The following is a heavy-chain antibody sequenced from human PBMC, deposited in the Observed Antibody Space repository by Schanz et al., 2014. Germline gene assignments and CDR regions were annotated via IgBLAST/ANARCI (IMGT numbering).Heavy chain of an antibody. CDR1: GFTVNTNY. CDR2: MYINSGST. CDR3: ARDGGRDGYNLAFDA. Sequence: EVQLVESGGGLIQPGGSLRLSCAVSGFTVNTNYMSWVRQAPGKGLEWISSMYINSGSTQYADSVKGPFIISRDSSKYTLFLQINSLRPEDTTLYFCARDGGRDGYNLAFDAWGQGTLVTVSS. J-gene: IGHJ3*01. D-gene: IGHD5-12*01. V-gene: IGHV3-53*01.